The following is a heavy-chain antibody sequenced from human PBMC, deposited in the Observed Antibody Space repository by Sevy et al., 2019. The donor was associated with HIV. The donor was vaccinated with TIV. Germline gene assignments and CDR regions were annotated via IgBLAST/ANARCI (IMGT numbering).Heavy chain of an antibody. V-gene: IGHV7-4-1*02. Sequence: ASVKVSCKASGYNIKNYAINWVRQAPGQGLEWMGWINTNTGNPTYAQAFKGRFVFSLDTSVSTAYLQIISLEAEDTAIYFCASPFLYSNAPEADYWGQGTLVTVSS. J-gene: IGHJ4*02. CDR3: ASPFLYSNAPEADY. CDR2: INTNTGNP. D-gene: IGHD5-18*01. CDR1: GYNIKNYA.